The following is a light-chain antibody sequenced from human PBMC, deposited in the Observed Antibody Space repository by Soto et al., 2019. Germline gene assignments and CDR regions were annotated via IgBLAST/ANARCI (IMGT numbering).Light chain of an antibody. V-gene: IGKV1-39*01. J-gene: IGKJ1*01. CDR2: SAS. CDR3: QQSFSTPWT. Sequence: DIQMTQSPSSLSASVGDRVTITCRASQSISTCLTWFQQKPGKAPKLLIYSASSLEGGGPSRFSGSGSGTDFTLTVSSLQPEDFAIYYCQQSFSTPWTFGQGTKVEIK. CDR1: QSISTC.